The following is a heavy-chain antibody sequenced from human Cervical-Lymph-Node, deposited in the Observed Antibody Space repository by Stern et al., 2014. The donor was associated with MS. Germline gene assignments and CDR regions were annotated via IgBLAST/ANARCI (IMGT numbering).Heavy chain of an antibody. CDR1: GYTFSAYE. Sequence: VHLVESGAAMKKPGASVKVSCKTSGYTFSAYEMNWLRQAPGQGFEWMGRINTYNGDTKSAQKFLGRFTMTRDTSMGTAYMELTSLRSDDTAVYYCARSSCSGADDCYLHWFDSWGQGTLVTVS. D-gene: IGHD2-15*01. J-gene: IGHJ5*01. CDR3: ARSSCSGADDCYLHWFDS. CDR2: INTYNGDT. V-gene: IGHV1-2*02.